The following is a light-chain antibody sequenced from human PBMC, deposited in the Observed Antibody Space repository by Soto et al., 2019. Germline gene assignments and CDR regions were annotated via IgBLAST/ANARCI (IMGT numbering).Light chain of an antibody. V-gene: IGKV3D-15*01. J-gene: IGKJ2*01. CDR3: QQYYTWPMFT. CDR2: YAS. Sequence: EIVMTQSPATLSVSPGERATLSCRASRSVSNSLAWYQQKPGQAPRLLVYYASTRATGIPARFSGSGSGTEFNLTISSLQSEDFAMYHCQQYYTWPMFTFGQGTQLEI. CDR1: RSVSNS.